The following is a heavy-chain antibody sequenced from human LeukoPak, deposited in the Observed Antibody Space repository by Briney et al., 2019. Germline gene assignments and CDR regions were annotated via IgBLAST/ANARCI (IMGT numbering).Heavy chain of an antibody. J-gene: IGHJ4*02. V-gene: IGHV3-33*01. CDR3: ARDLAAARLDF. D-gene: IGHD6-6*01. CDR1: GFTFSNHG. CDR2: IWYDGSQE. Sequence: GGSLRLSCAASGFTFSNHGMHWVRQAPGKGLEWVANIWYDGSQEYYADTVKGRFTISGDISKNTLYLQMNSLRAEDTAVYYCARDLAAARLDFRGQGTLVTVSS.